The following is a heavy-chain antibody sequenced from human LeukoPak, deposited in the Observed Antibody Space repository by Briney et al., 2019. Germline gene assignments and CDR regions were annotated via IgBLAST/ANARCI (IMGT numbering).Heavy chain of an antibody. CDR2: ITNNGTTI. Sequence: GGSLRLSCAASGFTFSSYAMNWVRQAPGKGLECVSYITNNGTTIYYADSVKGRFTISRDNAENSLYLQMNSLRAEDTAIYYCARDQWLAYYYHGMDVWGQGTTVTVSS. V-gene: IGHV3-48*03. CDR1: GFTFSSYA. J-gene: IGHJ6*02. CDR3: ARDQWLAYYYHGMDV. D-gene: IGHD6-19*01.